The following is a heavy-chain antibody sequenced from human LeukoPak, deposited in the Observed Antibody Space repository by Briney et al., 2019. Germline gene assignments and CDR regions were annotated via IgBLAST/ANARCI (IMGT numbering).Heavy chain of an antibody. CDR1: GHTFTGYY. Sequence: ASVKVSCKASGHTFTGYYMHWVRQAPGQGLEWMGWINPNSGGTNYAQKFQGRVTMTRDTSISTAYMELSRLRSDDTAVYYCARVVRYFDWFPFDYWGQGTLVTVSS. D-gene: IGHD3-9*01. CDR2: INPNSGGT. J-gene: IGHJ4*02. CDR3: ARVVRYFDWFPFDY. V-gene: IGHV1-2*02.